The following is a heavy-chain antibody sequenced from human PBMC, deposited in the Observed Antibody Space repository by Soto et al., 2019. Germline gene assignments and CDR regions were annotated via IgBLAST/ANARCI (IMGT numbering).Heavy chain of an antibody. V-gene: IGHV1-18*01. CDR3: ARVGGGLAAPLVWPY. J-gene: IGHJ4*02. CDR1: GYTFTSYG. D-gene: IGHD6-13*01. Sequence: ASVKVSCKASGYTFTSYGISWVRQAPGQGLDWMAWINPYNGNTKYAEKFLGRVTVTTDTSTATAYMEVRSLTSDDTAVFYCARVGGGLAAPLVWPYWGQGAPVTVSS. CDR2: INPYNGNT.